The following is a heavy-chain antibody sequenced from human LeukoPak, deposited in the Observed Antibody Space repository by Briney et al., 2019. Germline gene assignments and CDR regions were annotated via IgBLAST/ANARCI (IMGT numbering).Heavy chain of an antibody. D-gene: IGHD6-13*01. CDR2: IYTTGNT. J-gene: IGHJ6*03. V-gene: IGHV4-61*02. CDR1: GGSITNGGYY. Sequence: SETLSLTCTVSGGSITNGGYYWSWIRQPAGKGLEWIGRIYTTGNTNYNPSLKSRVTISLDTSKNQFSLKLSSVTAADTAVYYCARGRRSSSWSHYYYYMDVWGKGTTVTVSS. CDR3: ARGRRSSSWSHYYYYMDV.